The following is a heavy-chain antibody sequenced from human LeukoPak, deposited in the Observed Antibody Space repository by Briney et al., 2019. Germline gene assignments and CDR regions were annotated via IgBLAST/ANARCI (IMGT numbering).Heavy chain of an antibody. V-gene: IGHV1-69*04. D-gene: IGHD2-21*02. CDR1: GGTFSGYA. Sequence: SVKLSCTASGGTFSGYAISWVRQAPGQGLEWMGRIIPILGIANYAQKFPGRVTITADKSTSTAYMELSSLRSEDTAVYYCAREAVAYCGGDCYSYFDYWGQGTLVTVSS. CDR2: IIPILGIA. CDR3: AREAVAYCGGDCYSYFDY. J-gene: IGHJ4*02.